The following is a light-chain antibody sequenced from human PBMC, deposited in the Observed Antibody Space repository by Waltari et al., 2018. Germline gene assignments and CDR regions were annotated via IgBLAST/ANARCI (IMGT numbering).Light chain of an antibody. CDR1: QSVGTD. V-gene: IGKV3-11*01. J-gene: IGKJ4*01. CDR2: DAS. CDR3: QQRRNWPLT. Sequence: SGRASQSVGTDLAWYQQRPGQSPRLLIYDASYRATGIPARFSGSGSETDFTLTISSLQPEDFAVYYCQQRRNWPLTFGGGTRVQI.